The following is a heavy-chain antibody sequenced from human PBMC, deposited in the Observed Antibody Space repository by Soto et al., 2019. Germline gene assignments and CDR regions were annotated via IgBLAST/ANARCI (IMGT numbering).Heavy chain of an antibody. J-gene: IGHJ4*02. Sequence: PGESLKISCKGSGYSFTSYWIGWVRQMPGKGLEWMGIIYPGDSDTRYSPSFQGQVTISADKSISTAYLQWSSLKASDTAMYYCARLAESVDTAMVTYFDYWGQGTLVTVSS. D-gene: IGHD5-18*01. CDR3: ARLAESVDTAMVTYFDY. CDR2: IYPGDSDT. V-gene: IGHV5-51*01. CDR1: GYSFTSYW.